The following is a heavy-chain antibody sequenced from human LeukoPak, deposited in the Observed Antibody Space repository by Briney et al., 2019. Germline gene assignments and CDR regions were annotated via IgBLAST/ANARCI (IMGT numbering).Heavy chain of an antibody. CDR3: TTGRLPGIVEASHFDY. V-gene: IGHV3-15*01. Sequence: DASGFTFSDAWMTWVRQAPGKGLEWVGRIKSKTGGATTDYAAPVKGRFTISRDDSKNSLYLQMNSLKTEDTAVYYCTTGRLPGIVEASHFDYWGQGTLVTVSS. CDR2: IKSKTGGATT. CDR1: GFTFSDAW. D-gene: IGHD1-26*01. J-gene: IGHJ4*02.